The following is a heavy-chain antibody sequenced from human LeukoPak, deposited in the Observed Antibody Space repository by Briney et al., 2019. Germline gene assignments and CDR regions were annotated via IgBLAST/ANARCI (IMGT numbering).Heavy chain of an antibody. CDR1: GYTFTGYY. V-gene: IGHV1-2*02. Sequence: ASVKASCKASGYTFTGYYLHWVRQAPGQGLEWMGWIYPKTGGTSYAQKFQGRVTMTRDTSISTAYMELIGLRSDDTAVYYCAGPWDQVGFDPWGQGTLVSVSS. CDR3: AGPWDQVGFDP. J-gene: IGHJ5*02. D-gene: IGHD1-26*01. CDR2: IYPKTGGT.